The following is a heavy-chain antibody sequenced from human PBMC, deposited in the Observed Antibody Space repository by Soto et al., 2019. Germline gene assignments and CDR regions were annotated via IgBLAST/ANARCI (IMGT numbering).Heavy chain of an antibody. D-gene: IGHD1-1*01. CDR2: IYYSGST. Sequence: QVQLQESGPGLVKPSQTLSLTCTVSGGSISSGGYYWSWIRQHPGKGLEWIGYIYYSGSTYYNPSLKSRVTISVDTSKTQFSLKLSSVTAADTAVYYCARDRESTNYYYYGMDVWGQGTTVTVSS. CDR1: GGSISSGGYY. V-gene: IGHV4-31*03. J-gene: IGHJ6*02. CDR3: ARDRESTNYYYYGMDV.